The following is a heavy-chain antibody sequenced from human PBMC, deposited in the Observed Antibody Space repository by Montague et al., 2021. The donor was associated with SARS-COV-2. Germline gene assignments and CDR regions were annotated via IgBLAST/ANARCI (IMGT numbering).Heavy chain of an antibody. CDR2: VYYSRSS. CDR1: GDSVSHDF. D-gene: IGHD1-26*01. CDR3: VRDPAPSGSGTFYDY. Sequence: SETLSLTRTVSGDSVSHDFWTWIRQPPGKGLEWIGYVYYSRSSSYNPSLRGRVSIAVDTSKNQFSLRLSTVTAADTAIYYCVRDPAPSGSGTFYDYWGQGTRVAVSS. J-gene: IGHJ4*02. V-gene: IGHV4-59*02.